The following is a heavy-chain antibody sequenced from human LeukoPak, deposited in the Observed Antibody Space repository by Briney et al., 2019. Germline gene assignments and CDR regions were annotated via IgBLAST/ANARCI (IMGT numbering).Heavy chain of an antibody. D-gene: IGHD4-23*01. CDR3: ARTRGYGGNSPRALDI. J-gene: IGHJ3*02. CDR1: GGSISGYF. CDR2: ILYSGST. V-gene: IGHV4-59*01. Sequence: SEPLSLTCTVSGGSISGYFWSWVRQPPGKGVEWIAYILYSGSTNYNPSLKSRVTISVDTSKNQFSLMLTSVTAADTAVYYCARTRGYGGNSPRALDIWGQGTMVTVSS.